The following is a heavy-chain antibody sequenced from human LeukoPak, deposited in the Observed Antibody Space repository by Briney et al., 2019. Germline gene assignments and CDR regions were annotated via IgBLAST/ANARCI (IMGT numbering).Heavy chain of an antibody. CDR2: IYYNGNT. J-gene: IGHJ4*02. CDR3: ARRLGSASSGYDY. Sequence: SETQSLTCTVSGGSFSYYYWSWIRQPPGKGLEWIGYIYYNGNTDYNPSLKSRVTISVDTSKNQFSLKLSSLTAADTAVYYCARRLGSASSGYDYWGQGTLVTVSS. CDR1: GGSFSYYY. V-gene: IGHV4-59*08. D-gene: IGHD6-6*01.